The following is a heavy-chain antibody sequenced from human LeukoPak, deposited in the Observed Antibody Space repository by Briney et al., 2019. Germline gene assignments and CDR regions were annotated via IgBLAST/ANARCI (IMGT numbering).Heavy chain of an antibody. CDR2: IYYSGST. J-gene: IGHJ4*02. Sequence: SETLSLTCTVSGGSISSSSYYWGWIRQHPGKGLEWIGYIYYSGSTYYNPSLKSRVTISVDTSKNQFSLKLSSVTAADTAVYYCARADSSSLFDYWGQGTLVTVSS. D-gene: IGHD2-2*01. V-gene: IGHV4-31*03. CDR1: GGSISSSSYY. CDR3: ARADSSSLFDY.